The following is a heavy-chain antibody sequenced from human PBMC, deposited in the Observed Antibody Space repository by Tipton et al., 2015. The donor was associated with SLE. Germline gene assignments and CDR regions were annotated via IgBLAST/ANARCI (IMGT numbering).Heavy chain of an antibody. V-gene: IGHV4-59*01. CDR2: IDDSGRT. CDR1: GGSITGYY. Sequence: TLSLTCTVSGGSITGYYWSWIRQPPGKGLEWIGCIDDSGRTSYNPSLKSRVTISLDTSKNQFSLKLSSVTAADTAVYYCARKSKWLRLDYFDYWGQGTLVTVSS. CDR3: ARKSKWLRLDYFDY. D-gene: IGHD5-12*01. J-gene: IGHJ4*02.